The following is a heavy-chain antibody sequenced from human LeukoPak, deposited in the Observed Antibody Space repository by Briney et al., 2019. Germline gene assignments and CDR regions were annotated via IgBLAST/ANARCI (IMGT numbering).Heavy chain of an antibody. V-gene: IGHV4-34*01. CDR3: ARDRYNWNRPYYYGMDV. CDR2: INHSGST. D-gene: IGHD1-20*01. CDR1: GGSFSGYY. Sequence: PSETLSLTCAVYGGSFSGYYWSWIRQPLGKGLEWIGEINHSGSTNYNPSLKSRVTISVDTSKNQFSLKLSSVTAADTAVYYCARDRYNWNRPYYYGMDVWGQGTTVTVSS. J-gene: IGHJ6*02.